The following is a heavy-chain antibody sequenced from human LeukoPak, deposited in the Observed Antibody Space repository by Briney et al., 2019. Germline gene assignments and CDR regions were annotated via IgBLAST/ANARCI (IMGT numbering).Heavy chain of an antibody. CDR3: AREGGYSSWVYYYYYMDV. V-gene: IGHV4-61*02. CDR1: GTSISRGSYY. J-gene: IGHJ6*03. CDR2: IYTSGSA. D-gene: IGHD2-21*01. Sequence: SETLSLTCTVTGTSISRGSYYWSWIRQPAGKGLEWIGRIYTSGSANYNPSLKSRVTISVDTSKNQFSLKLSSVTAADTAVYYCAREGGYSSWVYYYYYMDVWGKGTTVTISS.